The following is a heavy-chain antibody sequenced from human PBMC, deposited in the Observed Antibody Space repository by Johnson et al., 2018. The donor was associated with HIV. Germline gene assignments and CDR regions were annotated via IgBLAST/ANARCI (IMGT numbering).Heavy chain of an antibody. CDR2: IFSVGDV. D-gene: IGHD6-19*01. J-gene: IGHJ3*02. CDR3: AKVAVATAAGGVGLNI. Sequence: VQLVESGGGLVQPGGSLRLSCAASGITVGTNYMSWVRQAPGKGLEWVSVIFSVGDVYYADSVKGRFTIPRDNSKNTLYLQMNSLRAEDTAVYYCAKVAVATAAGGVGLNIWGPGTMVTVSS. V-gene: IGHV3-66*02. CDR1: GITVGTNY.